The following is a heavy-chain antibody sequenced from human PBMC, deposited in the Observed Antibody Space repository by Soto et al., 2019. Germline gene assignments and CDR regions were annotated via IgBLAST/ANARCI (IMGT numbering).Heavy chain of an antibody. Sequence: PSETLSLTCAVYGGSFSGYYWSWIRQPPGKGLEWIGEINHSGSTNYNPSLKSRVTISVDTSKNQFSLKLSSVTAADTAVYYCARGRVVTTPGFWYYYYGMDVWGQGTTVTVSS. J-gene: IGHJ6*02. CDR2: INHSGST. CDR3: ARGRVVTTPGFWYYYYGMDV. D-gene: IGHD4-4*01. V-gene: IGHV4-34*01. CDR1: GGSFSGYY.